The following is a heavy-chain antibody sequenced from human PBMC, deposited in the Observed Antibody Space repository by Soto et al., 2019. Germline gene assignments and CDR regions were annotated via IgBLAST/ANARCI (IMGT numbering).Heavy chain of an antibody. Sequence: PSETLSLTCSVSGDSVSSGHYYWSWIRQPPGKGLEWIGHIFFTGATNYSPSLKSRVTISEDTSKSQFSLKVNSMTAADTAVYYCARYRREAVAGYTLDNWGQGILVTVSS. CDR1: GDSVSSGHYY. J-gene: IGHJ4*02. CDR2: IFFTGAT. D-gene: IGHD6-13*01. CDR3: ARYRREAVAGYTLDN. V-gene: IGHV4-61*01.